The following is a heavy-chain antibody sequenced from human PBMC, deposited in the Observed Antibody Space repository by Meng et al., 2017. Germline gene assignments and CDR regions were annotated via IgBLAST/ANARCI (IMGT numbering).Heavy chain of an antibody. Sequence: ASVNVSCKPSGYTFTAYYIHWVRQAPGQGLEWMGHINPDTGDTLYAQKFQGRVSMTGDTSISTAYVELSGLRSDDTAVYYCARDENISLGKLFGDYWGQGTLVTSPQ. V-gene: IGHV1-2*06. CDR2: INPDTGDT. J-gene: IGHJ4*02. CDR1: GYTFTAYY. D-gene: IGHD2-21*01. CDR3: ARDENISLGKLFGDY.